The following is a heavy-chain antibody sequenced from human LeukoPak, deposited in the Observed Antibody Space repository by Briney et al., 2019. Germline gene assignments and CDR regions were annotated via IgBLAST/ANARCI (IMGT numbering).Heavy chain of an antibody. Sequence: PGGSLRLSCAASGFTFSSYWMNWVRQAPGKGLEWVANIKQDGSEEYYVDSVKGRFTISRDNAKNSLYLQMNSLRAEDTAVYYCARVLNPWFGEFAFDYWGQGAPVIVSS. CDR3: ARVLNPWFGEFAFDY. J-gene: IGHJ4*02. CDR2: IKQDGSEE. V-gene: IGHV3-7*01. CDR1: GFTFSSYW. D-gene: IGHD3-10*01.